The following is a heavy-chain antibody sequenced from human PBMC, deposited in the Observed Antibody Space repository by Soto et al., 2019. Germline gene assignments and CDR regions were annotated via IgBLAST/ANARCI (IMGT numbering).Heavy chain of an antibody. J-gene: IGHJ4*02. CDR1: VFTFSSYA. CDR3: AKGRVVACVTFFDY. V-gene: IGHV3-23*01. Sequence: EVQLLESGGGLVQPGGSLRLSCAASVFTFSSYAMNWVRQAPGKGPEWVSGFSGGGGGTYYADSVKGRFTISRDNSKNTLYLQLNSLRAEDTAVSYCAKGRVVACVTFFDYWGQGTLVTVSS. D-gene: IGHD2-21*01. CDR2: FSGGGGGT.